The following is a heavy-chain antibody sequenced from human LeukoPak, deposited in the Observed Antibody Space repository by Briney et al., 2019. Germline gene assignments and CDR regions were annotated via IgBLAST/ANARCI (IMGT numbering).Heavy chain of an antibody. Sequence: GGSLRLSCAVSGFTFSNHWMYWVSQVPGKGLVCVSAIKTDGPITNYADSVKGRFTISRDNAKNTLYLQMNGLRAEDTAIYYCVTTWGDYWGQGTLVTVSS. V-gene: IGHV3-74*01. CDR2: IKTDGPIT. CDR3: VTTWGDY. D-gene: IGHD3-16*01. CDR1: GFTFSNHW. J-gene: IGHJ4*02.